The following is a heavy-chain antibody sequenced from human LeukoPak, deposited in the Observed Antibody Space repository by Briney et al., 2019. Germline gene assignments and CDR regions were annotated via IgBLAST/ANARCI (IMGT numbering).Heavy chain of an antibody. J-gene: IGHJ4*02. Sequence: SETLSLTCTVSGGSISSSSYYWGWIRQPPGKGLEWIGSIYYSGSTYYNPSLKSRVTISVDTSKNQFSLKLSSVTAADTAVYYCARQPVDCSSTSCYSGAVDYWGQGTLVTVSS. D-gene: IGHD2-2*02. CDR2: IYYSGST. CDR3: ARQPVDCSSTSCYSGAVDY. V-gene: IGHV4-39*01. CDR1: GGSISSSSYY.